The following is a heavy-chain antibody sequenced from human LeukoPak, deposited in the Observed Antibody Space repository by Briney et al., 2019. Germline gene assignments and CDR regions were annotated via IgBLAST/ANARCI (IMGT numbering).Heavy chain of an antibody. CDR1: GGSISSSSYY. Sequence: SETLSLTCTVSGGSISSSSYYWGWIRQPPGKGLEWSGSIYYSGSTYYNPSLKSRVTISVDTSKNQFSLKRSSVTAADTAVYYCASDYSGSYLFDYWGQGTLVTVSS. CDR3: ASDYSGSYLFDY. D-gene: IGHD1-26*01. CDR2: IYYSGST. J-gene: IGHJ4*02. V-gene: IGHV4-39*01.